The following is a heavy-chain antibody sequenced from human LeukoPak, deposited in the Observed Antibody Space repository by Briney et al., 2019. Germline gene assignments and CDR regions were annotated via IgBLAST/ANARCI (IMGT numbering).Heavy chain of an antibody. CDR1: GFIFSNYG. J-gene: IGHJ4*02. D-gene: IGHD1-26*01. CDR3: ARYGSYPEAFDY. CDR2: IRSSGNTI. Sequence: GGSLRLSCAASGFIFSNYGMNRVRQAPGKGLEWVSYIRSSGNTIYYADSVKGRFTISRDNAKNSVYLQMNSLRDEDTAVYYCARYGSYPEAFDYWGQGTLVTVSS. V-gene: IGHV3-48*02.